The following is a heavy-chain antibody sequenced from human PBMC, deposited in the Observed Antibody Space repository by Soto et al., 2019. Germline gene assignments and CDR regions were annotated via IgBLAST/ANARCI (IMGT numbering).Heavy chain of an antibody. CDR1: GFTFSSYA. Sequence: VVSLRLSCAASGFTFSSYAMHWVRQAPGKGLEWVAVISYDGSNKYYADSVKGRFTISRDNSKNTLYLQMNSMRAEDTAVYYYARDQQHCSSTSCETVSVGSYYGMDVWGQGSTVTVSS. V-gene: IGHV3-30-3*01. J-gene: IGHJ6*02. CDR2: ISYDGSNK. CDR3: ARDQQHCSSTSCETVSVGSYYGMDV. D-gene: IGHD2-2*01.